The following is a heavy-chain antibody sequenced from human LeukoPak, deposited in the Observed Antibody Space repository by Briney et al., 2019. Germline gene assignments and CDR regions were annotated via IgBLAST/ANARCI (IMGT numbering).Heavy chain of an antibody. CDR3: ARGAPVLRYFDWLLPFDY. D-gene: IGHD3-9*01. Sequence: PSGTLSLTCTVSGDSINSLDLWSWVRQPPGKGLEWIGEINHSGSTNYNPSLKSRVTISVDTSKNQFSLKLSSVTAADTAVYYCARGAPVLRYFDWLLPFDYWGQGTLVTVSS. CDR2: INHSGST. V-gene: IGHV4-4*02. J-gene: IGHJ4*02. CDR1: GDSINSLDL.